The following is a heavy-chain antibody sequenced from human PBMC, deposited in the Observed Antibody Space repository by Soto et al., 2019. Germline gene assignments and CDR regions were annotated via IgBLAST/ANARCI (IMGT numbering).Heavy chain of an antibody. CDR2: INIGSGNT. D-gene: IGHD5-12*01. J-gene: IGHJ6*02. Sequence: ASVKVSFKASGYDFSSYAMHWVRQAPGQRLEWMGWINIGSGNTEYSQNFQDRITITRDTSSSTVYMELNSLKSEDTAVYYCARDGGDCGYRLIGYYCVGLDVWGQGTMVTVSS. CDR3: ARDGGDCGYRLIGYYCVGLDV. CDR1: GYDFSSYA. V-gene: IGHV1-3*04.